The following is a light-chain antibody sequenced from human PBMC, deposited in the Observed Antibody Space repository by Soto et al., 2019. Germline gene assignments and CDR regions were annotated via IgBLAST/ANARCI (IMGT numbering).Light chain of an antibody. CDR2: DVN. J-gene: IGLJ3*02. V-gene: IGLV2-11*01. CDR1: NSDVGRYNY. CDR3: WSYAGIFKWM. Sequence: QSALTQPRSVSGSPGQSVTISCTGTNSDVGRYNYLSWYQQHPGKAPKLMVYDVNKRPSGVPDRFSGFKSGNTASLAISGLQAEDEADYYCWSYAGIFKWMFGGGTKVTVL.